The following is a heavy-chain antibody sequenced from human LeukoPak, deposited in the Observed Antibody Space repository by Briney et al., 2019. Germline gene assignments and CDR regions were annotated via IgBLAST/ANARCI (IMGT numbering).Heavy chain of an antibody. D-gene: IGHD6-13*01. CDR3: ARADSSSWYSPQAFQH. CDR2: IYISGST. CDR1: DGSISSYS. V-gene: IGHV4-4*07. Sequence: PSETLSLTCTVSDGSISSYSWNWIRQPAGKGLEWIGRIYISGSTNYNPSLKSRATVSVEPSNNQFSLRLTSVTAADTAVYYCARADSSSWYSPQAFQHWGQGTLVTVSS. J-gene: IGHJ1*01.